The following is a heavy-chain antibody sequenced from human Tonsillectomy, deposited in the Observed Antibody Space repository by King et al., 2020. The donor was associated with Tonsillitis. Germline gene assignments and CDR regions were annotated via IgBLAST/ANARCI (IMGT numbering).Heavy chain of an antibody. V-gene: IGHV3-48*01. CDR1: GFTFSSYS. CDR3: ARPSVRYDSSGYSPPDY. J-gene: IGHJ4*02. D-gene: IGHD3-22*01. CDR2: ISSSSSTI. Sequence: EQLVQSGGGLVQPGGSLRLSCAASGFTFSSYSMNWVRQAPGKGLEWVSYISSSSSTIYYADSVKGRFTISRDNAKNSLYLQMNSLRAEDTAVYYCARPSVRYDSSGYSPPDYWGQGTLVTVSS.